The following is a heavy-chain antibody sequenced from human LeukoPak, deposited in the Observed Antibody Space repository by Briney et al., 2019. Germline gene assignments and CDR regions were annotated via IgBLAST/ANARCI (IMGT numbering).Heavy chain of an antibody. CDR3: ARHGGFGSGSVRPFDY. Sequence: TSETLSLTCTVSGGSISSYYWSWIRQPPGKGLEWIGCIYYSGSTNYNPSLKSRVTISVDTSKNQFSLKLSSVTAADTAVYYCARHGGFGSGSVRPFDYWGQGTLVTVSS. CDR1: GGSISSYY. D-gene: IGHD3-10*01. J-gene: IGHJ4*02. CDR2: IYYSGST. V-gene: IGHV4-59*08.